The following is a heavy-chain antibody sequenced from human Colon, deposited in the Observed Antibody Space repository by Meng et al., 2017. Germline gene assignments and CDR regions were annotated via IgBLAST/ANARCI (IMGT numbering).Heavy chain of an antibody. CDR1: GFTFSTYS. CDR3: ARPRSGGWPNQGMDV. J-gene: IGHJ6*02. Sequence: GGSLRLSCAASGFTFSTYSITWVRQAPGKGREWVSSISSNSPYIYYADSVKGRFTISRDNAKNSVYLQMNSLRDEDTAVYYCARPRSGGWPNQGMDVWGQGTTVTVSS. CDR2: ISSNSPYI. D-gene: IGHD6-19*01. V-gene: IGHV3-21*01.